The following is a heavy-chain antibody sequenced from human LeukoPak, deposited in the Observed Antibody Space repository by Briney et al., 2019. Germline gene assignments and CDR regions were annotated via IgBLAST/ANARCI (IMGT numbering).Heavy chain of an antibody. J-gene: IGHJ4*02. CDR3: AKDQGPPGCFDY. V-gene: IGHV3-30*18. D-gene: IGHD6-19*01. Sequence: GRSLRLSCAASGFTFSSYGMHWVRQAPGKGLEWVAVISYDGSNKYYADSVKGRFTISRDNSKNTLYLQMNSLRAEDTAVYYCAKDQGPPGCFDYWGQGTLVTVSS. CDR1: GFTFSSYG. CDR2: ISYDGSNK.